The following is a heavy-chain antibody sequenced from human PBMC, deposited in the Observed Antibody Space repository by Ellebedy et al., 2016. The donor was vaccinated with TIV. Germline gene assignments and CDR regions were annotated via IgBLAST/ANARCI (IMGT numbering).Heavy chain of an antibody. J-gene: IGHJ5*02. D-gene: IGHD2-15*01. CDR2: IWYDGSNK. Sequence: GGSLRLSCAASGFTFSSYGMHWVRQAPGKGLEWVAVIWYDGSNKYYADSVKGRFTISRDNSKNTLYLQMNSLRAEDTAVYYCARSTPRRNNWFDPWGQGTLVTVSS. V-gene: IGHV3-33*01. CDR1: GFTFSSYG. CDR3: ARSTPRRNNWFDP.